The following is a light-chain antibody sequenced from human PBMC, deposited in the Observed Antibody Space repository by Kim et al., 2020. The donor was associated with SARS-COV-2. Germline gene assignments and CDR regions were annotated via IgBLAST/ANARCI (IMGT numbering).Light chain of an antibody. J-gene: IGKJ1*01. CDR1: QGISNY. Sequence: DIQMTQSPSAMSASVGDRVSITCRASQGISNYLAWYQQKPGKAPKRLIYVASNLQSGVPSRFSGSGSGTDFTLTISSLQPEDFAIFSCLQYNDFPPTFGQGTKMDIK. CDR2: VAS. V-gene: IGKV1-17*03. CDR3: LQYNDFPPT.